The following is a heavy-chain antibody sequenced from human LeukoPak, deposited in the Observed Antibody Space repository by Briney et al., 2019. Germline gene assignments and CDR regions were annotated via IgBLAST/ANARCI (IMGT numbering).Heavy chain of an antibody. D-gene: IGHD6-13*01. CDR1: GFTFSSYA. Sequence: GGSLRLSCAASGFTFSSYAMSSVRQAPGKGLEWVSAISGRGGSTYYADSVKGRFTISRDNSKNSLYQQMNSLIAEQTSVTYWWKDHGAAAPPKWLDPRGEGALVTVS. V-gene: IGHV3-23*01. CDR2: ISGRGGST. J-gene: IGHJ5*02. CDR3: WKDHGAAAPPKWLDP.